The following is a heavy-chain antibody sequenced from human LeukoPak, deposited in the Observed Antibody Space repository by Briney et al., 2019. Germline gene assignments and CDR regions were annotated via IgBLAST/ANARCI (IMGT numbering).Heavy chain of an antibody. Sequence: PGGSLRLSCAASEFTFSSSAMSWVRQAPGKGLEWVAAISDTGRLSYCADSVNGRFTISRDNSKNTLSLQMNSLRAADTAVYYCARERGRGRDSPWFDYWGQGTLVTVSS. V-gene: IGHV3-23*01. CDR3: ARERGRGRDSPWFDY. CDR2: ISDTGRLS. CDR1: EFTFSSSA. J-gene: IGHJ4*02. D-gene: IGHD1-26*01.